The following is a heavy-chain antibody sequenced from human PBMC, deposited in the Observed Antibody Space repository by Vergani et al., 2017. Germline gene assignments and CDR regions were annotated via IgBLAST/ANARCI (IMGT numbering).Heavy chain of an antibody. V-gene: IGHV4-59*12. D-gene: IGHD3-3*01. Sequence: QVQLQESGPGLVKPSETLSLTCTVSGGSISSYYWSWIRQPPGKGLEWIGYIYYSGSTNYNPSLKSRVTISVDTSKNQFSLKLSSVTAADTAVYYCARVRGYDFWSQAGFDPWGQGTLVTVSS. CDR2: IYYSGST. CDR3: ARVRGYDFWSQAGFDP. CDR1: GGSISSYY. J-gene: IGHJ5*02.